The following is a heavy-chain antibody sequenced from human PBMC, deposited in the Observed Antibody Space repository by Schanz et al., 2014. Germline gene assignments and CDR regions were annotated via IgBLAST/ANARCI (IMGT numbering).Heavy chain of an antibody. V-gene: IGHV3-11*01. J-gene: IGHJ3*02. Sequence: QVQLVESGGGLGKPRGSLRLSCAASGFIFNDYYMNWIRQAPGKGLEWLSYISRDGTTSYYADSVKGRFTISRDNAQSSLYLEMTSLRGEDTAVYYCARENLNWEAFDIWCQGAVVTVSS. CDR2: ISRDGTTS. CDR3: ARENLNWEAFDI. CDR1: GFIFNDYY. D-gene: IGHD7-27*01.